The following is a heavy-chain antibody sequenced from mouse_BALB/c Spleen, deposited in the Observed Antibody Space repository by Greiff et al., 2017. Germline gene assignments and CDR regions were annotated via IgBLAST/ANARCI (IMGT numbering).Heavy chain of an antibody. CDR3: ARDLGYDPYYYAMDY. D-gene: IGHD2-2*01. J-gene: IGHJ4*01. CDR1: GFSLTGYG. CDR2: IWGDGST. V-gene: IGHV2-6-7*01. Sequence: VQLVESGPGLVAPSQSLSITCTVSGFSLTGYGVNWVRQPPGKGLEWLGMIWGDGSTDYNSALKSRLSISKDNSKSQVFLKMNSLQTDDTARYYCARDLGYDPYYYAMDYWGQGTSVTVSS.